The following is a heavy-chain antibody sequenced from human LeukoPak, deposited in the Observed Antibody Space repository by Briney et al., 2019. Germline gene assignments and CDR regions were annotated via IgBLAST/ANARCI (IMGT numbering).Heavy chain of an antibody. D-gene: IGHD3-3*01. V-gene: IGHV4-34*01. J-gene: IGHJ4*02. CDR1: GXXFSGYY. Sequence: SETLSXXCAXYGXXFSGYYWSWIRQPPGKGLEWIGEINHSGSTNYNPSLKSRVTISVDTSKNQFSLKLSSVTAADTAVYYCARVDFWSSGYFDYWGQGTLVTVSS. CDR3: ARVDFWSSGYFDY. CDR2: INHSGST.